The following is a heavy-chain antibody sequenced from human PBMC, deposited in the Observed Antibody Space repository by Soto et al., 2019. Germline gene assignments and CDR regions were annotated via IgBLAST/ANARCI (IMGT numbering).Heavy chain of an antibody. CDR2: IIPIFGST. Sequence: ASVKVSCKASGGTFSNYAITWVRQAPGQGLEWLGRIIPIFGSTNFAQKFQGRVTLTADESTTTVYMELSSLRSEDTAVYYCASTDYKSYYYGMDVWGQGTTVTVSS. CDR1: GGTFSNYA. D-gene: IGHD4-4*01. V-gene: IGHV1-69*13. CDR3: ASTDYKSYYYGMDV. J-gene: IGHJ6*02.